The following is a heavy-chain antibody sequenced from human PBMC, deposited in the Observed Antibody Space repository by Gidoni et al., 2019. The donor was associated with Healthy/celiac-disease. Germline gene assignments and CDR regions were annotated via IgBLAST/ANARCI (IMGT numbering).Heavy chain of an antibody. CDR2: IRGSGGRT. J-gene: IGHJ4*02. CDR3: AKGTYDSSVLDY. Sequence: EVQLFESGGGLVQPGGSLRLSSAASAFTFSSYAMSWVRQAPGKGLEWGSAIRGSGGRTYYADSVKGRFTISRDNSKNTLYLQMNSLRAEDTAVYYCAKGTYDSSVLDYWGQGTLVTVSS. D-gene: IGHD3-22*01. V-gene: IGHV3-23*01. CDR1: AFTFSSYA.